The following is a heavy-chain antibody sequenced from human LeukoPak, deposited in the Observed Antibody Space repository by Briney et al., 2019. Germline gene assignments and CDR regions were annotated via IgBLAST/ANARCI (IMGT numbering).Heavy chain of an antibody. Sequence: GGSLRLSCAASGFTLSTYAMGWVRQAPGKGLEWVSTVTGSGGSTYHADSVNGRFTISRDNSKNTLFLQMASLSADDTALYYCAKDLVVETPTGIFDFWGQGTLVTVSS. CDR3: AKDLVVETPTGIFDF. CDR1: GFTLSTYA. J-gene: IGHJ4*02. D-gene: IGHD2-21*02. V-gene: IGHV3-23*01. CDR2: VTGSGGST.